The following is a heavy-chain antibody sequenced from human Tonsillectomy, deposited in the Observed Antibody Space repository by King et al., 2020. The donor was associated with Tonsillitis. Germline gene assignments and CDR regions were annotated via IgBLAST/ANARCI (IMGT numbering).Heavy chain of an antibody. V-gene: IGHV4-34*01. J-gene: IGHJ6*02. CDR2: INHNGST. CDR3: ARGYSSSWYNPGGMDV. CDR1: GGAFSGYY. D-gene: IGHD6-13*01. Sequence: VQLQQWGAGLLKPSETLSLTCAVYGGAFSGYYWSWIRHPPGKGLQWFGEINHNGSTNYYPALKRRVTISVDTSKNQFSLKLSSVTAEDTAVYYCARGYSSSWYNPGGMDVWGQGTTVTVSS.